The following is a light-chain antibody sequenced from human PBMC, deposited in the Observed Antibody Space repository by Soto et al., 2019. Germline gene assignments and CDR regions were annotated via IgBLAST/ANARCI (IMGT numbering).Light chain of an antibody. CDR2: WAS. CDR3: QQYYSTPYT. Sequence: DIVMTQSPDSLAVSLGERATIHCKSSQSVLFSSDNKNFLAWYQQKSGQPPRLLIHWASARESGITDRFRGSGSGTDFTLTISSLQAEDVAVYYCQQYYSTPYTFGQGTKLEIK. V-gene: IGKV4-1*01. J-gene: IGKJ2*01. CDR1: QSVLFSSDNKNF.